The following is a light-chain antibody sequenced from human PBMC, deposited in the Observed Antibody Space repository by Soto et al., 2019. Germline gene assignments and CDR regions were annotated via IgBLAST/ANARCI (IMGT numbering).Light chain of an antibody. Sequence: EIVLSQSPTTLSLSPGERATLSCRASHSVSNYLAWYQQKPGQAPRLLIYGASTRATGIPDRFSGSGSGTDFTLTISRLEPEDSAVYYCQQYGSSPTWTFGQGTKVEIK. J-gene: IGKJ1*01. CDR1: HSVSNY. V-gene: IGKV3-20*01. CDR2: GAS. CDR3: QQYGSSPTWT.